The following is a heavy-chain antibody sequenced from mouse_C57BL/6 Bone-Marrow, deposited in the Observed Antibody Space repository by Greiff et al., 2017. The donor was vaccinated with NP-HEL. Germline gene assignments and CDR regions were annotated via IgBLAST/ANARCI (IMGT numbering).Heavy chain of an antibody. CDR2: IDPENGDT. CDR3: TTNYLYAMDY. J-gene: IGHJ4*01. Sequence: VQLQQSGAELVRPGASVKLSCTASGFNIKDDYMHWVKQRPEQGLEWIGWIDPENGDTEYASKFQGKATITADTSSNTAYLKLSSLTSEDTAVYYCTTNYLYAMDYWGQGTSVTVSS. CDR1: GFNIKDDY. V-gene: IGHV14-4*01. D-gene: IGHD5-5*01.